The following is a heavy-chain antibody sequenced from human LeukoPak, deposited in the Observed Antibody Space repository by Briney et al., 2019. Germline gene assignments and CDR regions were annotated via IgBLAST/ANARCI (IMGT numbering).Heavy chain of an antibody. CDR3: ARDSGGYSSGWYLAY. Sequence: ASVKVSCKASGGTFSSYAISWVRQAPGQGLEWMGRIIPILGIANYAQKFQGRVTITADKSTSTAYMELSSLRSEDTAVYYCARDSGGYSSGWYLAYWGQGTWSPSPQ. CDR2: IIPILGIA. J-gene: IGHJ4*02. D-gene: IGHD6-19*01. V-gene: IGHV1-69*04. CDR1: GGTFSSYA.